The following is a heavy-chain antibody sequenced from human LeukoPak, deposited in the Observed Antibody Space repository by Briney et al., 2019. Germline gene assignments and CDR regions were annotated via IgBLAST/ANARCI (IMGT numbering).Heavy chain of an antibody. CDR2: INHSGST. Sequence: PSETLSLTCAVYGGSFSGYYWSWIRQPPGKGLEWIREINHSGSTNYNPSLKSRVTISVDTSKNQFSLKLSSVTAADTAVYYCARGRERQSLVLSQKFDYWGQGSLVTVSS. CDR3: ARGRERQSLVLSQKFDY. CDR1: GGSFSGYY. D-gene: IGHD6-19*01. J-gene: IGHJ4*02. V-gene: IGHV4-34*01.